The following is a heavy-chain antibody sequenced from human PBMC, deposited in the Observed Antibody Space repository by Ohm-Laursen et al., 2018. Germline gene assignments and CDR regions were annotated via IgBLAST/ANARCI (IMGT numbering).Heavy chain of an antibody. CDR3: ARRVAYDRGEFDY. CDR1: GFTFSSYD. J-gene: IGHJ4*02. Sequence: SLRLSCAASGFTFSSYDMHWVRQAPGKGLEWVAAIRFDGNNRYYVDSVKGRFTISRDSSKNTLYLQMNSLRAEDTAVYYCARRVAYDRGEFDYWGLGTLVTVSS. CDR2: IRFDGNNR. D-gene: IGHD5-12*01. V-gene: IGHV3-33*01.